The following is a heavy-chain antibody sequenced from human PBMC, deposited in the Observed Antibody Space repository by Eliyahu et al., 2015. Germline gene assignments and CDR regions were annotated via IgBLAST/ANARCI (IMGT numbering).Heavy chain of an antibody. Sequence: QVQVVQSGAEVRKPGASVXVSCKISGDTLTGLSMHWVRQAPGRGLEWMGGFRPGNRRPIYAQNFQDRVLMTEDTSTDTAYLELNSLRSDDTAVYYCTARGRGVTLHSGMDLWGQGTTVTVSS. CDR1: GDTLTGLS. CDR3: TARGRGVTLHSGMDL. CDR2: FRPGNRRP. J-gene: IGHJ6*02. D-gene: IGHD3-10*01. V-gene: IGHV1-24*01.